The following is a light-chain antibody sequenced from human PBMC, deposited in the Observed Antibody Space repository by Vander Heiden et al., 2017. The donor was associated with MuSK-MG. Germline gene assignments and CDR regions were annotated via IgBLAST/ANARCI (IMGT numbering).Light chain of an antibody. CDR3: QQSDSNPRGT. V-gene: IGKV1-39*01. CDR2: AAS. Sequence: DIQMTQSPSSLSASVGDRVTITCRASQSISSYLNWYQQKPGKAPKLLIYAASSLQSGVPSRFSGSGYGTDFTLTISSLQPEDFATYYCQQSDSNPRGTFGQGTKLEIK. CDR1: QSISSY. J-gene: IGKJ2*02.